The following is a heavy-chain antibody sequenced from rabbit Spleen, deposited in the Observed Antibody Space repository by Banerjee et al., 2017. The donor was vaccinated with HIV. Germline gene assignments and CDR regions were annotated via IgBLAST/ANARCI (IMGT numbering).Heavy chain of an antibody. J-gene: IGHJ3*01. CDR3: ARDTSSSFSSYGMDL. CDR2: IEPIFGNT. D-gene: IGHD1-1*01. Sequence: QEQLVESGGGLVRPGGSLKLSCKASGFDFSNYGVSWVRQAPGKGLEWIGYIEPIFGNTNYAHWLNGRFTISSHNAQNTLYLQLSSLTAADTATYFCARDTSSSFSSYGMDLWGQGTLVTVS. CDR1: GFDFSNYG. V-gene: IGHV1S47*01.